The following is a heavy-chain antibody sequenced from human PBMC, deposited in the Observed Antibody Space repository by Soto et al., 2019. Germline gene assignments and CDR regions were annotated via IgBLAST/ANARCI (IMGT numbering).Heavy chain of an antibody. D-gene: IGHD6-19*01. Sequence: GGSLRLSCAASGFTFSSYDMHWVRQATGKGLEWVSAIGTAGDTYYPGSVKGRFTISRENAKNSLYLQMNSLRAEDTAVYYCARDRRAGLNSDYSDGMDVWGQGTTVTVSS. J-gene: IGHJ6*02. CDR3: ARDRRAGLNSDYSDGMDV. CDR2: IGTAGDT. V-gene: IGHV3-13*01. CDR1: GFTFSSYD.